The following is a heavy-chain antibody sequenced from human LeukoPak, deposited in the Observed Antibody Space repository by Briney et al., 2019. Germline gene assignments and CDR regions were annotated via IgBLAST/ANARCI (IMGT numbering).Heavy chain of an antibody. Sequence: GGSLRLSCAASGFTFGSYGMHWVRQAPGKGLEWVAFIRYDGSNKYYADSVKGRFTISRDNSKNTLYLQMNSLRAEDTAVYYCAKDPYVPAAFPHFDYWGQGTLVTVSS. D-gene: IGHD2-2*01. CDR2: IRYDGSNK. CDR1: GFTFGSYG. V-gene: IGHV3-30*02. CDR3: AKDPYVPAAFPHFDY. J-gene: IGHJ4*02.